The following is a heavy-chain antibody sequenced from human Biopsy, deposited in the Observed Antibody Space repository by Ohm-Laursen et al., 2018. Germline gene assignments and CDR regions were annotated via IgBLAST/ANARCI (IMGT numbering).Heavy chain of an antibody. D-gene: IGHD2-8*01. CDR1: GFTFTNYA. CDR3: ATGPVQMVYANLRGEFAS. CDR2: ISASDDSK. V-gene: IGHV3-23*01. Sequence: SLRLSCSASGFTFTNYAMSWVRQAPGKGLEWVSSISASDDSKYYGDSVKGRFTISRDSPTNTLYLQMNGLRADDTAVYYCATGPVQMVYANLRGEFASWGQGALVTVSS. J-gene: IGHJ5*02.